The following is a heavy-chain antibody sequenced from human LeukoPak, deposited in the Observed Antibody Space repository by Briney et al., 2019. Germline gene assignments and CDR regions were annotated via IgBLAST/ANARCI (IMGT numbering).Heavy chain of an antibody. V-gene: IGHV3-7*01. J-gene: IGHJ4*02. Sequence: GGSLRLSCTASGFTFSNFWMGWVRQAPGKGLEWVANIKQDETEKFYLGSVKGRFTISRDDAKNTLYLQVNSLRVEDTGVYFCARGGSDTAMAHDYWGQGILVTVSS. CDR3: ARGGSDTAMAHDY. CDR1: GFTFSNFW. D-gene: IGHD5-18*01. CDR2: IKQDETEK.